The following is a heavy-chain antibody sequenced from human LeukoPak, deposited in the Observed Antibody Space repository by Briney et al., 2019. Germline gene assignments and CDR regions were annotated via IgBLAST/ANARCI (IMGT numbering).Heavy chain of an antibody. V-gene: IGHV3-23*01. CDR3: AEASKPANIVLVPAAIDC. J-gene: IGHJ4*02. CDR2: ISGSGGST. CDR1: GFTFSTYV. D-gene: IGHD2-2*01. Sequence: PGGSLRLSCAASGFTFSTYVMSWVRQAPGKGLEWVSAISGSGGSTYYADSVKGRFTVSRDNSKNTLYLQMNSLRVEDTAIYYCAEASKPANIVLVPAAIDCWGRGTLVTVSS.